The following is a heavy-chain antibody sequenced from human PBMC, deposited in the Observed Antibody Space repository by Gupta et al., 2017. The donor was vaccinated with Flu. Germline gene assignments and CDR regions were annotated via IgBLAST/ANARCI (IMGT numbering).Heavy chain of an antibody. CDR2: INPNAGAI. J-gene: IGHJ6*02. CDR3: ARNGYCSTSSCFGNMDV. D-gene: IGHD2-2*03. Sequence: VRQAPERGLEWMGRINPNAGAINFAQKFQGRVAMTRNTSADTAYLDLSSLTSDDTADYVGARNGYCSTSSCFGNMDVWGQGTTVTVSS. V-gene: IGHV1-2*06.